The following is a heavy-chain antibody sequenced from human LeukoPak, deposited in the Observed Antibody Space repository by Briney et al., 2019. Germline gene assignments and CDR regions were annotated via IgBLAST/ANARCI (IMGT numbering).Heavy chain of an antibody. V-gene: IGHV3-23*01. D-gene: IGHD3-10*01. CDR1: GFTFSSYA. Sequence: GGSLRLSCAASGFTFSSYAMSWVRQAPGKGLEWVSAISGSGGSTYYADFVKGRFTISRDNSKNTLYLQMNSLRAEDTAVYYCAKDVRYYYGSGSYPDYWGQGTLVTVSS. J-gene: IGHJ4*02. CDR3: AKDVRYYYGSGSYPDY. CDR2: ISGSGGST.